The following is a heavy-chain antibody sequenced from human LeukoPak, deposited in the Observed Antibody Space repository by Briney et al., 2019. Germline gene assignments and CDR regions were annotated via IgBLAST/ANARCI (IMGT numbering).Heavy chain of an antibody. CDR1: GGSFSGYY. V-gene: IGHV4-34*01. D-gene: IGHD3-10*01. J-gene: IGHJ5*01. CDR2: INHSGST. CDR3: ARGLPIISMLRGVKPSVMFDS. Sequence: SETLSLTCAAYGGSFSGYYWSWIRQPPGKGLEWIGEINHSGSTNYNPSLKSRLSISIDTSKNQFALRLNSVTAADTAVYYCARGLPIISMLRGVKPSVMFDSWGQGTLVTVSS.